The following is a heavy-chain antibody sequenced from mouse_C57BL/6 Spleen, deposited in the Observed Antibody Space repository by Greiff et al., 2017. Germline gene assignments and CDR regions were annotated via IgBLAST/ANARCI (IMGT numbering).Heavy chain of an antibody. CDR3: ARDGSSYWYFDV. J-gene: IGHJ1*03. Sequence: VQLKESGPELVKPGASVKIPCKASGYTFTDYNMDWVKQSHGKSLEWIGDINPNNGGTIYNQKFKGKATLPVDKSSSTAYMELRSLTSEDTAVYYCARDGSSYWYFDVWGTGTTVTVSS. D-gene: IGHD1-1*01. CDR1: GYTFTDYN. CDR2: INPNNGGT. V-gene: IGHV1-18*01.